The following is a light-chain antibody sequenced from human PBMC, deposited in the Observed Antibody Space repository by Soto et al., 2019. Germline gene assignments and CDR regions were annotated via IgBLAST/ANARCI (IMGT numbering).Light chain of an antibody. J-gene: IGLJ2*01. CDR3: AAWDDSVNVQV. CDR2: SNN. Sequence: QSVLTQPPSASGTPGQRVTISCSGSSSNIGSNTVNWYQQLPGTAPKLLIYSNNQRPSGVPDRFSGSKSGTSASLAISGLQSEDEADYYCAAWDDSVNVQVFGGWTKLTVL. CDR1: SSNIGSNT. V-gene: IGLV1-44*01.